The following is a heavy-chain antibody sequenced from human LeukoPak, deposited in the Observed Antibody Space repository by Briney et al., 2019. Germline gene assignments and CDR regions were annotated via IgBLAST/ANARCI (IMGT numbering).Heavy chain of an antibody. Sequence: QPGRSLRLSCAASGFTFSSYAMHWVRQAPGKGLEWVAVISYDGSNKYYADSVKGRFTISRDNSKNTLYLQMNSLRAEDTAVYYCARDRAIAAALPPLRQLDYGMDVWGQGTTVTVSS. CDR3: ARDRAIAAALPPLRQLDYGMDV. J-gene: IGHJ6*02. D-gene: IGHD6-13*01. V-gene: IGHV3-30-3*01. CDR1: GFTFSSYA. CDR2: ISYDGSNK.